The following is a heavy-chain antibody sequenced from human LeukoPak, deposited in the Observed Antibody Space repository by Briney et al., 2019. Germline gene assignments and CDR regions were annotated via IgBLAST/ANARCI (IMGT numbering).Heavy chain of an antibody. Sequence: SETLSLIRSVAAGSIGSYYWSWIRQPAGKGLEWIGRIYTSGSTNYNPSLKSRITMSVDTSKNQFSLKLSSVTDADTAVYYCARDGNYYDNSAPTFGNRFDPWGQGILATVSS. D-gene: IGHD3-22*01. CDR3: ARDGNYYDNSAPTFGNRFDP. CDR1: AGSIGSYY. CDR2: IYTSGST. V-gene: IGHV4-4*07. J-gene: IGHJ5*02.